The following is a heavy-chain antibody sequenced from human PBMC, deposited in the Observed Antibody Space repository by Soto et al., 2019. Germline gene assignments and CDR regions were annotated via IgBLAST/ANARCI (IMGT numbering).Heavy chain of an antibody. J-gene: IGHJ4*02. CDR1: GYSFSGHW. D-gene: IGHD2-15*01. CDR3: ARIAIVPDF. CDR2: IYPRDSDT. V-gene: IGHV5-51*01. Sequence: EVHLVQSGAEVKKPGEPLKISCQGSGYSFSGHWVGWVRQKPGRGLEWMGIIYPRDSDTRYSPSFEGQVTFSADKSLSTAYLQWNSLKASDTAMYYCARIAIVPDFWGQGTLVTVSS.